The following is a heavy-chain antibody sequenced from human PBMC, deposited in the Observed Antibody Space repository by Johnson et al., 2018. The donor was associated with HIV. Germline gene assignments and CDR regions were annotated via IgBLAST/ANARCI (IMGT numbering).Heavy chain of an antibody. Sequence: QVQLVESGGGLVQPGGSLRLSCAASGFTFSSNAMHWVRQAPGKGLERVVVISYAGSNKSYADSVKGRFTISRDNSKNTLYLQMNSLRAEDTAVYYCAKRGSGWPSDAFDIWGQGTMVTVSS. CDR3: AKRGSGWPSDAFDI. D-gene: IGHD6-19*01. V-gene: IGHV3-30-3*02. CDR2: ISYAGSNK. J-gene: IGHJ3*02. CDR1: GFTFSSNA.